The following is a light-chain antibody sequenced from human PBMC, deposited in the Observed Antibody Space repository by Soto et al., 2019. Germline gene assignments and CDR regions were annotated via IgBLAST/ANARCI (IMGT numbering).Light chain of an antibody. CDR3: SSYTGSSAPGV. CDR1: SSDIGGSNY. V-gene: IGLV2-14*01. CDR2: DVS. J-gene: IGLJ1*01. Sequence: QSALTQPASVSGSPGQSITISCTGTSSDIGGSNYVSWYQQHPGKAPKFMIYDVSNRPSGVSNRFSGSKSGNTASLTISGLQAEDEADYYCSSYTGSSAPGVFGTGTKLTVL.